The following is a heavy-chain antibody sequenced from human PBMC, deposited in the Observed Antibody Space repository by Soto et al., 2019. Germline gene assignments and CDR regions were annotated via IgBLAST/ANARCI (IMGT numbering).Heavy chain of an antibody. D-gene: IGHD1-26*01. Sequence: PGGSLRLSCAASGFTFSSYAMSWVRQAPGKGLEWVSAISGSGGSTYYADSVKGRFTISRDNSKNKLYLQMNSLRAEDTSVYYCAKDRREVAGYYFDYRGQGTLVTVSS. CDR1: GFTFSSYA. V-gene: IGHV3-23*01. CDR2: ISGSGGST. CDR3: AKDRREVAGYYFDY. J-gene: IGHJ4*02.